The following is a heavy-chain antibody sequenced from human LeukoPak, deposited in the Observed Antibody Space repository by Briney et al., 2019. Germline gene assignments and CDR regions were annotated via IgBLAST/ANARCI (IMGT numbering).Heavy chain of an antibody. Sequence: SETLSLTCTVSDGSISDYYWSWIRQPPGKGLEWIGYISYSGTSSYNPSLKSRVTMSVETSKNHFSLKLTAVTAADTAVYYCARLGGSVDYWGQGTLVTVSS. CDR1: DGSISDYY. V-gene: IGHV4-59*01. D-gene: IGHD4-23*01. CDR3: ARLGGSVDY. J-gene: IGHJ4*02. CDR2: ISYSGTS.